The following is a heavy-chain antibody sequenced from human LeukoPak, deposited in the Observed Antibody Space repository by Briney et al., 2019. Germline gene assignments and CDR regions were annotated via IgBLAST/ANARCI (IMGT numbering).Heavy chain of an antibody. Sequence: SETLSLTCTVSGGSVSSSTYYWGWIRQPPGKGLEWIASIYYTGHNYYNPSLKSRVTISADTSKNQFSLTLGSVSATDTAVYYCVSPRGFSYGYFDYWGQGTLVTVSS. D-gene: IGHD5-18*01. CDR2: IYYTGHN. V-gene: IGHV4-39*01. CDR3: VSPRGFSYGYFDY. CDR1: GGSVSSSTYY. J-gene: IGHJ4*02.